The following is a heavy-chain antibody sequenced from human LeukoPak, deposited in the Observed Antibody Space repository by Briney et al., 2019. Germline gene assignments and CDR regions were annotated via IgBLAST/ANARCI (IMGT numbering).Heavy chain of an antibody. Sequence: GRSLRLSCAASGFTFSSYGMHWVRQAPGKGLEWVAVIWYDGSNKYYADSVEGRFTISRDNSKNTLYLQMNSLRAEDTAVYYCARAPTSYYYFDYWGQGTLVTVSS. D-gene: IGHD1-26*01. CDR3: ARAPTSYYYFDY. V-gene: IGHV3-33*01. CDR2: IWYDGSNK. J-gene: IGHJ4*02. CDR1: GFTFSSYG.